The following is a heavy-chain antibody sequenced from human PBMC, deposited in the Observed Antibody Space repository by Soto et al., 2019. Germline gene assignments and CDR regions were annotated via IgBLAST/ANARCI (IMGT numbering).Heavy chain of an antibody. CDR3: AAYSASSPRDHYYYYGMDV. CDR1: GYTFSNYG. CDR2: INPVLGIA. J-gene: IGHJ6*02. V-gene: IGHV1-69*10. Sequence: SVKVSCKASGYTFSNYGIHWVRQAPGQRLEWMGWINPVLGIAKYAQKFQGRVTITADKSTSTAYMELSSLRSEDTAVYYCAAYSASSPRDHYYYYGMDVWGQGTTVTVSS. D-gene: IGHD1-26*01.